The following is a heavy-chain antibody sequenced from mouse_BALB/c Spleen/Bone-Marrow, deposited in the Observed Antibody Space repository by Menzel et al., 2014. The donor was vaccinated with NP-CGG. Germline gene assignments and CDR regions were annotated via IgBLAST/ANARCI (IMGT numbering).Heavy chain of an antibody. D-gene: IGHD2-1*01. V-gene: IGHV1S81*02. Sequence: VQLQQSGAELVKPGASVKLSCKASGYTFXSYWMHWVKQRPGQGLEWIGEINPSNGRTNYNEKFKSKATLTVDKSSSTAYMQLSSLTSEDSAVYYCARCYYGNYFDYWGQGTTLTVSS. J-gene: IGHJ2*01. CDR3: ARCYYGNYFDY. CDR1: GYTFXSYW. CDR2: INPSNGRT.